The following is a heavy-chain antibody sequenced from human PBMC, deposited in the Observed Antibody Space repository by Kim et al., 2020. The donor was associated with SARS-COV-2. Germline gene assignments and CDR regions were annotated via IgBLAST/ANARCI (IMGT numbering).Heavy chain of an antibody. Sequence: GGSLRLSCAASGFTFGDYAMHWVRQAPGKGLEWVSGISWNSGSIGYADSVKGRFTISRDNAKNSLYLQMNSLTADDTAVYFCANRLGGWGAFDIWGQGTMVTVSS. V-gene: IGHV3-9*01. J-gene: IGHJ3*02. CDR1: GFTFGDYA. CDR3: ANRLGGWGAFDI. D-gene: IGHD3-16*01. CDR2: ISWNSGSI.